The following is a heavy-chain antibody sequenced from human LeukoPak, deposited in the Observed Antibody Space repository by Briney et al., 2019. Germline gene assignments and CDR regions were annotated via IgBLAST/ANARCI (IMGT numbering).Heavy chain of an antibody. D-gene: IGHD2-15*01. V-gene: IGHV5-10-1*01. Sequence: LGESLKISCKGSGYSFTSYWISWVRQMPGKGLEWMGRIDPSDSYTNYSPSFQGHVTISADKSISTAYLQWSSLKASDTAMYYCARGSRYCSGGSCYWDGDAFDIWGQGTMVTVSS. CDR1: GYSFTSYW. CDR3: ARGSRYCSGGSCYWDGDAFDI. J-gene: IGHJ3*02. CDR2: IDPSDSYT.